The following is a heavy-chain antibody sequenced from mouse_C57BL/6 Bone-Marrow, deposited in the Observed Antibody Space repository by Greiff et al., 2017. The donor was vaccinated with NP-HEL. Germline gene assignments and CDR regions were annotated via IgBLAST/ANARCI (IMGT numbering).Heavy chain of an antibody. Sequence: EVQLVESGEGLVKPFCSLKLSCAACSVPCLLASMSLFLPPPSNSLEFCSYISSFCSCIYYADTVKGRFTISRDNARNTLYLQMSSLKSEDTAMYYCTAGGMNYWGQGTLVTVSA. CDR1: SVPCLLAS. J-gene: IGHJ3*01. CDR3: TAGGMNY. CDR2: ISSFCSCI. V-gene: IGHV5-9-1*02.